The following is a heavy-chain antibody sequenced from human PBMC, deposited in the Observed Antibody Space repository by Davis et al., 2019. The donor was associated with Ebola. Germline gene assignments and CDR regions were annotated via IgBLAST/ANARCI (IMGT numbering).Heavy chain of an antibody. Sequence: MPSETLSLTCAVYGGSFSGYYWSWIRQPPGKGLEWIGEINHSGSTNYNPSLKSRVTISVDTSKNQFSLKLSSVTAADTAVYYCARARFLEWRRGWFDPWGQGTLVTVSS. CDR2: INHSGST. V-gene: IGHV4-34*01. J-gene: IGHJ5*02. D-gene: IGHD3-3*01. CDR1: GGSFSGYY. CDR3: ARARFLEWRRGWFDP.